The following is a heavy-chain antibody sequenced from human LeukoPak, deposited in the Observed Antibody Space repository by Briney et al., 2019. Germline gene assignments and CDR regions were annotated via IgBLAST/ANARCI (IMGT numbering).Heavy chain of an antibody. Sequence: SETLSLTCTVSGGSMTAHHWNWIRQTPGKGLEWIGYVFDSGRTKENPSLKSRVTLSADTSKNQLSLRLSSVTAADTAVYYCTTIKRGNIFGYFDFWGQGILVTVSS. CDR2: VFDSGRT. CDR3: TTIKRGNIFGYFDF. J-gene: IGHJ4*02. CDR1: GGSMTAHH. V-gene: IGHV4-59*11. D-gene: IGHD5-18*01.